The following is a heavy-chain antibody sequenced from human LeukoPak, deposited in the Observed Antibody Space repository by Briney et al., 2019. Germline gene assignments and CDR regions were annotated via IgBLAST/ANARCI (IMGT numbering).Heavy chain of an antibody. D-gene: IGHD2-2*01. CDR2: ITSSSGYI. CDR3: AGTDQGNDAFDI. V-gene: IGHV3-21*01. Sequence: PGGSLRLSCAASGFTFSSYSMHWVRQSPGKGLEWVSSITSSSGYIYYVDSVRGRFTISRDNAKNSLYLQMNSLRAEDTAMYYCAGTDQGNDAFDIWGQGTMVTVSS. CDR1: GFTFSSYS. J-gene: IGHJ3*02.